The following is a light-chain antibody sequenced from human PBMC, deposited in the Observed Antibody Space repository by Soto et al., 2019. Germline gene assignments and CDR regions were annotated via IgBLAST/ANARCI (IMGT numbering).Light chain of an antibody. V-gene: IGKV1-39*01. CDR3: QQADNTPRT. CDR1: QSIMSH. CDR2: AAS. J-gene: IGKJ1*01. Sequence: DIQMTQSPSSLSASVGDRVTITCRASQSIMSHLNWYQHKSGKAPKLLIYAASSLHSGVPSRFSGSGTGTDFTLTISSLQAEDFGTYYCQQADNTPRTFGQGTKVEIK.